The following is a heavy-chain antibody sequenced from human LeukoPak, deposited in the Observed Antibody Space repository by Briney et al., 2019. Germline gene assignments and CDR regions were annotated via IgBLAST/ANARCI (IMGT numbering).Heavy chain of an antibody. CDR3: ARARNWNYALLVY. J-gene: IGHJ4*02. Sequence: ASVKVSCKASGYTFTSYYMHWVRQAPGQGLEWMGWINPNSGGTNYAQKFQGRVTMTRDTSISTAYMELSRLRSDDTAVYYCARARNWNYALLVYWGQGTLVTVSS. D-gene: IGHD1-7*01. CDR1: GYTFTSYY. V-gene: IGHV1-2*02. CDR2: INPNSGGT.